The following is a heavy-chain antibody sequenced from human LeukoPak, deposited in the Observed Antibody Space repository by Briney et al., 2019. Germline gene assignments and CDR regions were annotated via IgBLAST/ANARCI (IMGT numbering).Heavy chain of an antibody. Sequence: SQTLSLTCAISGDSVSSNSAAWNWIRQSPSRGLEWLGRTYYRSMWYNDYALSLKSRITINPDTSKNQFSLQLKSVTPEDTAVYYCGSWMDVWGQGTTVIVSS. CDR2: TYYRSMWYN. CDR1: GDSVSSNSAA. CDR3: GSWMDV. J-gene: IGHJ6*02. V-gene: IGHV6-1*01.